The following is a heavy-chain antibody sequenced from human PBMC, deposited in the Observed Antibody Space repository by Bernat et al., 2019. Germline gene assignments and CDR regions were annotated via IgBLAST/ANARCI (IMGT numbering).Heavy chain of an antibody. CDR2: ISSSSSYR. CDR3: ARDKAGTARDAFDI. D-gene: IGHD6-19*01. J-gene: IGHJ3*02. V-gene: IGHV3-21*01. CDR1: GFTFSSYS. Sequence: EVQLVESGGGLVKPGGSLRPSCAASGFTFSSYSMNWVRQAPGKGLEWVSAISSSSSYRYYADSVKGRLTISRDNAKNSLYLQMNSLRAEDTAVYYCARDKAGTARDAFDIWGQGTMVTVSS.